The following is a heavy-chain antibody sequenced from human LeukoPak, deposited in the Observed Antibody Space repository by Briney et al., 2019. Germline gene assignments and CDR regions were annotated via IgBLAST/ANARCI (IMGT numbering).Heavy chain of an antibody. J-gene: IGHJ3*02. CDR1: GFTFSSYS. Sequence: GGSLRLSCAASGFTFSSYSMNRVRQAPGKGLEWVSSISSSSSYIYYADSVKGRFAISRDNAKNSLYLQMNSLRAEDTAVYYCAKERGPYDAFDIWGRGTMVTVSS. CDR2: ISSSSSYI. V-gene: IGHV3-21*01. CDR3: AKERGPYDAFDI.